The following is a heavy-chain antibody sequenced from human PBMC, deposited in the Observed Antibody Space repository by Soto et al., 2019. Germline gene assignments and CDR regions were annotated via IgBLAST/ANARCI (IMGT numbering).Heavy chain of an antibody. CDR3: ARAPPDESSGWYPYYFDY. D-gene: IGHD6-19*01. CDR2: IGLRGGST. CDR1: GFPFSRYA. Sequence: GGSLRLSCAASGFPFSRYAMSWVRQAPGKGLEWVSSIGLRGGSTYYADSMKARVSISRDNSKNTLYLQMNSLRAEDTAIYYCARAPPDESSGWYPYYFDYWGQGTLVTVSS. J-gene: IGHJ4*02. V-gene: IGHV3-23*01.